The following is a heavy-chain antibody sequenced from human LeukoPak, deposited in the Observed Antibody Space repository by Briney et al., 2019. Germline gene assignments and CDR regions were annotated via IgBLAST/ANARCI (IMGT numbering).Heavy chain of an antibody. CDR3: ARGNNGYDWGSHY. J-gene: IGHJ4*02. Sequence: GGSLRLSCAASGFTFSSYSMNWVRQAPGKGLEWVASISSSSTYMYYADSMKGRFTISRDNAKNSLYLQINSLRAEDTAVYYCARGNNGYDWGSHYWGQGSLVIVSS. CDR1: GFTFSSYS. D-gene: IGHD5-12*01. V-gene: IGHV3-21*01. CDR2: ISSSSTYM.